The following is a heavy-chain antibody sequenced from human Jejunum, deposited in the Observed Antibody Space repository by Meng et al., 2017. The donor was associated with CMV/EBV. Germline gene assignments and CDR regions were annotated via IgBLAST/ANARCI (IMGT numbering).Heavy chain of an antibody. V-gene: IGHV3-7*01. CDR2: IKQDGSER. Sequence: FDYNSYLTWVRQGPGRGLEWVAYIKQDGSERSYVDSVRGRFTISRDNAKNSLYLQMNDLRVEDTAVYYCAGARTYFRDSSAHSLDYWGQGTLVTVSS. J-gene: IGHJ4*02. CDR3: AGARTYFRDSSAHSLDY. CDR1: FDYNSY. D-gene: IGHD6-19*01.